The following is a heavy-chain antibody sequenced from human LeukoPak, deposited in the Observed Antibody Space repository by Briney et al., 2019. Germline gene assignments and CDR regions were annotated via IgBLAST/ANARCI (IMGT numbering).Heavy chain of an antibody. CDR2: IYYSGST. V-gene: IGHV4-61*01. D-gene: IGHD3-10*01. CDR1: GGSVSSGSHY. J-gene: IGHJ4*02. CDR3: ARGGDYYGSGSSTFDY. Sequence: SETLSLTCTVSGGSVSSGSHYWSWIRQPPGKGLEWIGYIYYSGSTNYNPSLKSRVTISVDTSKNQFSLKLSSVTAADTAVYYCARGGDYYGSGSSTFDYWGQGTLVTVSS.